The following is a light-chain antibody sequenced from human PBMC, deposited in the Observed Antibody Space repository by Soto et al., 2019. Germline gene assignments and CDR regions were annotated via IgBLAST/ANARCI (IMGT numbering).Light chain of an antibody. V-gene: IGKV3-15*01. CDR2: GAS. CDR3: QQYNNWWT. Sequence: EIVMTQSPATLSVSPGERATLSCRASQSVSNNLAWYQKKPGQAPRLLIYGASTRATGIPARFSGSGSGTEFTLTISSVQSEDFAFYYCQQYNNWWTFGQGTRVEIK. CDR1: QSVSNN. J-gene: IGKJ1*01.